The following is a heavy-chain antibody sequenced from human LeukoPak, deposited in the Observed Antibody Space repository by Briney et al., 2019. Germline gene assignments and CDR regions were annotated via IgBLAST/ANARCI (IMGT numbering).Heavy chain of an antibody. CDR3: ARGGEYSSGPRYFDL. J-gene: IGHJ2*01. Sequence: ASVKVSCNASGYTFTGYYMHWVRQAPGQGLEWMGWINPNSGGTNYAQKFQGRVTMTRDTSISTAYMELSRLRSDDTAVYYCARGGEYSSGPRYFDLWGRGTLVTVSS. CDR2: INPNSGGT. CDR1: GYTFTGYY. D-gene: IGHD6-19*01. V-gene: IGHV1-2*02.